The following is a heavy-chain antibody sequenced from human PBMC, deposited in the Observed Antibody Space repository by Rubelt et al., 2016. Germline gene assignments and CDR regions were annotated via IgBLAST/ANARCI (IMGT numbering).Heavy chain of an antibody. J-gene: IGHJ4*02. D-gene: IGHD6-6*01. CDR2: ITLYNGNT. Sequence: QVQLVQSGAEVKKPGASVKVPCKASGYTFTYCSLHWLQQAPGQGLERMRWITLYNGNTNYAKKFQGRVTITRDMSLGTACIELGSLGSEDSAVYYWARSASIAGDWGQGTLVTVSS. V-gene: IGHV1-68*02. CDR1: GYTFTYCS. CDR3: ARSASIAGD.